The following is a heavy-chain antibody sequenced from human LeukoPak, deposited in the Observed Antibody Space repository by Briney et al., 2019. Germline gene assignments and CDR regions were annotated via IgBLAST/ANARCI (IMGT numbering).Heavy chain of an antibody. Sequence: SETLSLTCAVYGGSFSGYYWSWIRQPPGKGLEWIGEINHSGSTNYNPSLKSRVTISVDTSKNQFSLELSSVTAADTAVYYCARAASYDFWSGYRSPGPIDYWGQGTLVTVSS. CDR3: ARAASYDFWSGYRSPGPIDY. CDR1: GGSFSGYY. D-gene: IGHD3-3*01. CDR2: INHSGST. J-gene: IGHJ4*02. V-gene: IGHV4-34*01.